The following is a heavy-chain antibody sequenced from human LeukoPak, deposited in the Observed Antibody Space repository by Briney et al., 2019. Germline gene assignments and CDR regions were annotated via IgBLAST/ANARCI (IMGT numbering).Heavy chain of an antibody. CDR2: ISYDGSNK. J-gene: IGHJ4*02. CDR3: ARVPGSYYVDFDY. V-gene: IGHV3-30-3*01. CDR1: GFTFSSYA. Sequence: GGSLRLSCAASGFTFSSYAMHWVRQAPGKGLEWVAVISYDGSNKYYADSVKGRFTISRDNSKNTLYLQMNSLRAEDTALYYCARVPGSYYVDFDYWGQGTLVTVSS. D-gene: IGHD3-10*01.